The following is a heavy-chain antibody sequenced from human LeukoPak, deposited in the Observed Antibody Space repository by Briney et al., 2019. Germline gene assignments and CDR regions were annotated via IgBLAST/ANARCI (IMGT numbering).Heavy chain of an antibody. V-gene: IGHV4-34*01. CDR3: ARGRTNDY. Sequence: PSETLSLTCAVYGGSFSGYYWSWIRQPPGKWLEWIGEINHSGSTNYNPSLKSRVTISVDTSKNQFSLKLSSVTDADTAVYYSARGRTNDYWGQGTLVTVSS. CDR1: GGSFSGYY. J-gene: IGHJ4*02. CDR2: INHSGST.